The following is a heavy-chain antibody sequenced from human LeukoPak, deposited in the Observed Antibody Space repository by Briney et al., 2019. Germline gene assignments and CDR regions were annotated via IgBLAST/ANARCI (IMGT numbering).Heavy chain of an antibody. Sequence: SETLSLTCAVYGGSFSGYYWSWIRQPPGKGLEWIGEINHSGSTNYNPSLKSRVTISVDTSENQFSLKLSSVTAADTAVYYCARHMIPRRFGMDVWGKGTTVTISS. CDR3: ARHMIPRRFGMDV. D-gene: IGHD3-22*01. CDR2: INHSGST. V-gene: IGHV4-34*01. CDR1: GGSFSGYY. J-gene: IGHJ6*04.